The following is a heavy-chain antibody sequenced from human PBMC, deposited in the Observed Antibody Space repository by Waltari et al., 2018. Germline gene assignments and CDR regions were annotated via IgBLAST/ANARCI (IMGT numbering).Heavy chain of an antibody. V-gene: IGHV4-31*03. D-gene: IGHD5-12*01. J-gene: IGHJ4*02. CDR2: IYYSGST. CDR3: ARVSWERDGYNRGFDY. CDR1: GGSISSGGYY. Sequence: QVQLQESGPGLVKPSQTLSLTCTVSGGSISSGGYYWCWIRQHPGKGLEWIGYIYYSGSTYYNPSLKSRVTISVDTSKNQFSLKLSSVTAADTAVYYCARVSWERDGYNRGFDYWGQGTLVTVSS.